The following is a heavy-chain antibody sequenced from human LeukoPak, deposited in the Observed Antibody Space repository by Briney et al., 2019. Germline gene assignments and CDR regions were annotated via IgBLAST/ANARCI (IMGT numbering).Heavy chain of an antibody. D-gene: IGHD1-1*01. J-gene: IGHJ5*02. CDR2: INAGNGNT. Sequence: ASVKVSCKASGYTFTSYAMHWVRQAPGQRLEWMGWINAGNGNTKYSQKFQGTVTITRDTSASTAYMELSSLRSEDTAVYYCARGSNWNDEGGWFDPWGQGTLVTVSS. CDR3: ARGSNWNDEGGWFDP. CDR1: GYTFTSYA. V-gene: IGHV1-3*01.